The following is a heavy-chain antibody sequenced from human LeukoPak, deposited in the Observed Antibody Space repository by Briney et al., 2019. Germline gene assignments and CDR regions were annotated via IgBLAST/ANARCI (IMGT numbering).Heavy chain of an antibody. Sequence: PGGSLRLSCAASGFTFSSYEMNWVRQAPGKGLEWVSYISTSGRTIYYADSVKGRFTISRDNAKNSLYLQMNSLRAEDTAVYYCARIVGATFAFDIRGQGTMVTVSS. D-gene: IGHD1-26*01. CDR2: ISTSGRTI. J-gene: IGHJ3*02. CDR1: GFTFSSYE. CDR3: ARIVGATFAFDI. V-gene: IGHV3-48*03.